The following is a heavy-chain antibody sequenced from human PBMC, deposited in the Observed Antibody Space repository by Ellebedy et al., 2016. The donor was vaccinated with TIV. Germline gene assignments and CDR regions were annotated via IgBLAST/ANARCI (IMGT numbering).Heavy chain of an antibody. CDR2: IIPILGIA. D-gene: IGHD3-22*01. CDR1: GGTFSSYA. Sequence: AASVKVSCKASGGTFSSYAISWVRQAPGQGLEWMGRIIPILGIANYAQKFQGRVTITADKSTSTAYMELSSLRSEDTAVYYCARDLDYYDSTTDYWGQGTLVTVSS. V-gene: IGHV1-69*04. CDR3: ARDLDYYDSTTDY. J-gene: IGHJ4*02.